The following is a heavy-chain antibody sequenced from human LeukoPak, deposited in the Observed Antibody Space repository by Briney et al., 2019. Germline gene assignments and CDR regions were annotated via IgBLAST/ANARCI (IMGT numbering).Heavy chain of an antibody. J-gene: IGHJ3*02. CDR1: GFTFSSYG. D-gene: IGHD2-15*01. V-gene: IGHV3-33*01. CDR3: ARAPWVVVNVNAFDI. CDR2: IWYDGGNK. Sequence: GGSLRLSCAASGFTFSSYGMHWVRQAPGKGLEWVALIWYDGGNKYFADSVKGRFTISRDNSKNTLYLQMNSLRAEDTAIYYCARAPWVVVNVNAFDIWGQGTMVTVSS.